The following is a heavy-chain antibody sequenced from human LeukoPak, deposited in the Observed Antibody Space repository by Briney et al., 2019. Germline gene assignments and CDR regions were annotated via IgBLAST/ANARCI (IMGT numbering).Heavy chain of an antibody. CDR2: ISSSSSTI. Sequence: PGGSLRLSCAASGFTFSSYSMNWVRQAPGKGLEWVSYISSSSSTIYYADSVKGRFTISRDNAKNSLYLQMNSLRAEDTAVYYCARDSIRGGGLRYFDWLYYFDYWGQGTLVTVSS. D-gene: IGHD3-9*01. J-gene: IGHJ4*02. V-gene: IGHV3-48*01. CDR3: ARDSIRGGGLRYFDWLYYFDY. CDR1: GFTFSSYS.